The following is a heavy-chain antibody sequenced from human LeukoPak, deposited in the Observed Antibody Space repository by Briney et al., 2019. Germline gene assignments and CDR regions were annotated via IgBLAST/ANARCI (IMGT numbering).Heavy chain of an antibody. CDR3: ARDRRYYDILTGYYTNDAFDI. CDR1: GYTFTGYY. Sequence: ASVKVSCKASGYTFTGYYMHWVRQAPGQGLEWMGWINPNSGGTNYAQKFQGRVTMTRDTPISTAYMELSRLRSDDTAVYYCARDRRYYDILTGYYTNDAFDIWGQGTMVTVSS. D-gene: IGHD3-9*01. J-gene: IGHJ3*02. CDR2: INPNSGGT. V-gene: IGHV1-2*02.